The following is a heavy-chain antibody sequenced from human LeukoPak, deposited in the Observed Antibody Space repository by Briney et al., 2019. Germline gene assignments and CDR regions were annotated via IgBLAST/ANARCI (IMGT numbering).Heavy chain of an antibody. CDR2: IWYDGSNK. CDR3: ARDGYCSGGSCQIDY. J-gene: IGHJ4*02. V-gene: IGHV3-33*01. Sequence: QSGGSLRLSCAASGFTFSSYGMHWVRQAPGKGLEWVAVIWYDGSNKYYADSVKGRFTISRDNSKNTLYPQMNSLRAEDTAVYYCARDGYCSGGSCQIDYWGQGTLVTVSS. D-gene: IGHD2-15*01. CDR1: GFTFSSYG.